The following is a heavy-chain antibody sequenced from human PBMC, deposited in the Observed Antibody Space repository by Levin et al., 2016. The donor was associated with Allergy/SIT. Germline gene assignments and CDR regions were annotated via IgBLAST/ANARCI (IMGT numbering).Heavy chain of an antibody. Sequence: WIRQPPGKGLEWVALISSEGTNQHYADSVKGRFTLSRDNSKNTLFLQMDNLRSDDTAMYYCASPPFAGSGDAFDIWGQGTMVTVSS. D-gene: IGHD1-26*01. V-gene: IGHV3-30*04. CDR3: ASPPFAGSGDAFDI. J-gene: IGHJ3*02. CDR2: ISSEGTNQ.